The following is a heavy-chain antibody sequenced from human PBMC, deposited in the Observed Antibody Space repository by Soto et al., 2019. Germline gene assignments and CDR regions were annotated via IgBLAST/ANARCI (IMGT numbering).Heavy chain of an antibody. CDR3: AKSDRGWFWPFDP. CDR1: GFTFSSYA. Sequence: EVQLLESGGGLVQPGGSLRLSCAASGFTFSSYAMSWVRQAPGKGLEWVSAISGSGGSTYYADSVKGRFTISRDNSTSTLYLQMNSLRAEDTAVYYCAKSDRGWFWPFDPWGQGTLVTVSS. D-gene: IGHD6-19*01. V-gene: IGHV3-23*01. J-gene: IGHJ5*02. CDR2: ISGSGGST.